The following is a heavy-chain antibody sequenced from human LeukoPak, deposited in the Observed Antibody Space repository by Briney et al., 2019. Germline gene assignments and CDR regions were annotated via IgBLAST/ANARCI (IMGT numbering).Heavy chain of an antibody. CDR2: TYYRSKWYN. Sequence: PSQTLSLTCAISGDSVSSNSAAWNWIRQSPSRGLEWLGRTYYRSKWYNDYAVSVKSRITINPDTSKNQFSLQLNSVTPEDTAVYYCARDQFAAGTALRWFDPWGQGTLVTVSS. J-gene: IGHJ5*02. CDR3: ARDQFAAGTALRWFDP. D-gene: IGHD1-7*01. V-gene: IGHV6-1*01. CDR1: GDSVSSNSAA.